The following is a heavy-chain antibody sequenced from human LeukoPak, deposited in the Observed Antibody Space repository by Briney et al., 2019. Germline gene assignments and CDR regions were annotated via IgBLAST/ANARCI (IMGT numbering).Heavy chain of an antibody. D-gene: IGHD3-22*01. Sequence: ASVKVSCKASGYTLTGYYMHWVRQAPGQGLEWMGWINPNSGGTNYAQKFQGRVTMTRDTSISTAYMELSRLRSDDTAVYYCATIDGHYDSSGYWGQGTLVIVSS. J-gene: IGHJ4*02. CDR3: ATIDGHYDSSGY. V-gene: IGHV1-2*02. CDR1: GYTLTGYY. CDR2: INPNSGGT.